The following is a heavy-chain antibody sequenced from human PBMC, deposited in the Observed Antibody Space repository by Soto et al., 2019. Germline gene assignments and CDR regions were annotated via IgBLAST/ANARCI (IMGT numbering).Heavy chain of an antibody. CDR3: ASHTSWFGDFSLDY. CDR1: GYKFTSYW. V-gene: IGHV5-51*01. D-gene: IGHD3-10*01. CDR2: INPADSDM. Sequence: PGESLKISCQTSGYKFTSYWITWVRQMPGKGLEWVAIINPADSDMRYSPSFQGHVTVSADRSKSTVYLNWSSLKASDTATYFCASHTSWFGDFSLDYWGQGTQVTVSS. J-gene: IGHJ4*02.